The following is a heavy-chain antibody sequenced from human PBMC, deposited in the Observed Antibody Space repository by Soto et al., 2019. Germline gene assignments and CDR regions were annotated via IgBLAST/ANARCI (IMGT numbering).Heavy chain of an antibody. V-gene: IGHV4-4*02. CDR1: GGSITSSNW. Sequence: QVQLQESGPGLVRPSGTLSLTCAVSGGSITSSNWWNWVRQPQGTGLEWIGEIYHSGSTNYNPSLKSLVTISVDKSKNQFSLRLSSVTAADTAVYYCASLGTTVSSFDYWGQGTLVTVPS. CDR3: ASLGTTVSSFDY. J-gene: IGHJ4*02. CDR2: IYHSGST. D-gene: IGHD4-4*01.